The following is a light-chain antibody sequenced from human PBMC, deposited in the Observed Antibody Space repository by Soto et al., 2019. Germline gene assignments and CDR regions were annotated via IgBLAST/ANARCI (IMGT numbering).Light chain of an antibody. J-gene: IGKJ2*01. Sequence: EIVMTQSPATQSVSPGERATLSCRASQSISINLAWYQQKPGQAPRLLIYDASIRITGIPARFNGSGSGTEFSLTISSLQSADFPVYYCQHYNDWPPVYTFGQGTKLEIK. CDR2: DAS. CDR1: QSISIN. CDR3: QHYNDWPPVYT. V-gene: IGKV3-15*01.